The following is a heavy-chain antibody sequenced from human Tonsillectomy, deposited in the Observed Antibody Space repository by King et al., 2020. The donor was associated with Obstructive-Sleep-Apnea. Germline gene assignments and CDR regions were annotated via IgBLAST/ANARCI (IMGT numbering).Heavy chain of an antibody. V-gene: IGHV1-18*01. J-gene: IGHJ4*02. CDR1: GYTFTNYG. D-gene: IGHD7-27*01. CDR3: ARAFXPXXTGXGGGXXXX. Sequence: VQLVESGAEVKKPGASVKVSCTASGYTFTNYGVNWVRQAPGQGLEWVGWISGYNGNTNYAQKFQGRVTMTTATSTSTAYMELRSLRSDDTAIYYCARAFXPXXTGXGGGXXXXXXXGTVVTVSS. CDR2: ISGYNGNT.